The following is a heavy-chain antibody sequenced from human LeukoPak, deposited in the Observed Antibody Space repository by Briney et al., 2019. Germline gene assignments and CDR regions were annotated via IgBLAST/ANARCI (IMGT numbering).Heavy chain of an antibody. CDR3: ARDDDQGGVLFRTDYYMDV. J-gene: IGHJ6*03. D-gene: IGHD2-8*02. CDR2: ISSSSSYI. CDR1: GFTFSSYS. Sequence: PGGSLRLSCAASGFTFSSYSMNWVRQAPGKGLEWVSSISSSSSYIYYADSVKGRFTISRDNAKNSLYLQMNSLRAEDTAVYYCARDDDQGGVLFRTDYYMDVWGKGTTVTVSS. V-gene: IGHV3-21*01.